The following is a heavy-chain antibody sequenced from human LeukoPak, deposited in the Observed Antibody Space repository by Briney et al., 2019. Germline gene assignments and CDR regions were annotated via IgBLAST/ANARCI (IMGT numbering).Heavy chain of an antibody. CDR3: ARVELESGLVVTTDY. D-gene: IGHD2-21*02. J-gene: IGHJ4*02. CDR1: GYTFTSYG. V-gene: IGHV1-18*01. CDR2: ISAYNGNT. Sequence: ASVKVSCKASGYTFTSYGISWVRQAPGQGLEWMGWISAYNGNTNYAQKLQGRVTMTTDTSTSTAYMELRSLRSDDTAVYYCARVELESGLVVTTDYWGQGTLVTVSS.